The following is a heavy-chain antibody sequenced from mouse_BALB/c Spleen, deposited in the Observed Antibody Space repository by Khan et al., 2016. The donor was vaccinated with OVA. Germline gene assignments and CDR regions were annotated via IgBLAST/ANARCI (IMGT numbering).Heavy chain of an antibody. V-gene: IGHV1S81*02. J-gene: IGHJ3*01. CDR2: INPTNGGT. D-gene: IGHD2-1*01. CDR3: TRSTLYYGNANKAWFAY. Sequence: QVQLQQPGAELVKPGASVKLSCKASGYTFTNFYMYWVRQRPGQGLEWIGQINPTNGGTNFNEKFKTKATLTVDKSSSTAYMQLSSLTSEDSAVYYCTRSTLYYGNANKAWFAYWGQGTLVTVSA. CDR1: GYTFTNFY.